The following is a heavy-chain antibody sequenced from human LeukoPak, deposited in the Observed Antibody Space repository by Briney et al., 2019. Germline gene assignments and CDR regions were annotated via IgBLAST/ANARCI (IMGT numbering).Heavy chain of an antibody. J-gene: IGHJ4*02. CDR2: IYHDGRI. CDR1: GYSITNGYY. Sequence: PSETLSLTCTVSGYSITNGYYWGWIRQPPGKGLEWIGSIYHDGRIDYNPSLKSRVTISRDTSNDQFSLKLSSVTAADTAIYYCARDTSPGITGTYWGQGTLVTVSS. D-gene: IGHD1-20*01. V-gene: IGHV4-38-2*02. CDR3: ARDTSPGITGTY.